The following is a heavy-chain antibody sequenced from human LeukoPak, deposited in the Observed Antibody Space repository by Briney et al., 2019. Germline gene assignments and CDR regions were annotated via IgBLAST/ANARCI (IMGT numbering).Heavy chain of an antibody. V-gene: IGHV3-30*02. CDR3: ATNARELNDY. J-gene: IGHJ4*02. CDR1: GFTFSNYG. CDR2: IVYDGSNK. D-gene: IGHD1-26*01. Sequence: GGSLRLSCAASGFTFSNYGMHWVRQAPGKGLEWVTFIVYDGSNKYYADSVKGRFTISRDNSKNTLSLQMNSLRGEDTAVYYCATNARELNDYWGQGTLVTVSS.